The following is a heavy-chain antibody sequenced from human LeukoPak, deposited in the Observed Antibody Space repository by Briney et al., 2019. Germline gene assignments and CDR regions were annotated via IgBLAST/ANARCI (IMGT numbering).Heavy chain of an antibody. D-gene: IGHD3-9*01. Sequence: PGGSLRLSCASSGFTFSTYWMTWVRQAPGTGLEWVANISPDGSEKSHVDSVKGRFTVSRDNAENSLYLQMNSLTAEDTAVYYCARTILTGYNFWGQGTLVTVSS. CDR3: ARTILTGYNF. CDR1: GFTFSTYW. J-gene: IGHJ4*02. CDR2: ISPDGSEK. V-gene: IGHV3-7*03.